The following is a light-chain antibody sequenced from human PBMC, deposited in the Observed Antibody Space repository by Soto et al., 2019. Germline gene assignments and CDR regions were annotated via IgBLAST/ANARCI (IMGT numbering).Light chain of an antibody. CDR1: QSVSSN. J-gene: IGKJ1*01. Sequence: EIVMTQSPATLSVSPGERATHSCRASQSVSSNLAWYQQKPGQAPRLLIYGASTRATGIPARFSGSGSGTEFTLTISSLQSEDFAVYYCQQYNNWPPEGPFGQGTKVEIK. V-gene: IGKV3-15*01. CDR3: QQYNNWPPEGP. CDR2: GAS.